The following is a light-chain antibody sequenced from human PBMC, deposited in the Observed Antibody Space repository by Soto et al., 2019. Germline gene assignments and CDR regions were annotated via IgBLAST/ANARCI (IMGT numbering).Light chain of an antibody. CDR2: DAS. CDR3: QQRTNWPLT. J-gene: IGKJ4*01. V-gene: IGKV3-11*01. Sequence: EIVLTQSPVTLSLSPGERATLSCRASQSVTTFLAWYQQKPGQAPRLLIYDASKRATGIPARFSGSGFGTVFTPTISSLEPEGFAVYYCQQRTNWPLTFGGGTKVEIK. CDR1: QSVTTF.